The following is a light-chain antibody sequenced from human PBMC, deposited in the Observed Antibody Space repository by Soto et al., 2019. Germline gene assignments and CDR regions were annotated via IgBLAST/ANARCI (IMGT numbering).Light chain of an antibody. Sequence: MVVTRTPGTVSWSPKRGAGGAVRTSQSVSSSYLAWYQQKPGQAPRLLIYGASSRATGIQDRFSGSGSGTDFTLTISRLEPEDFAVYYCEQYGSSPITFGQGTRLEIK. CDR1: QSVSSSY. J-gene: IGKJ5*01. V-gene: IGKV3-20*01. CDR3: EQYGSSPIT. CDR2: GAS.